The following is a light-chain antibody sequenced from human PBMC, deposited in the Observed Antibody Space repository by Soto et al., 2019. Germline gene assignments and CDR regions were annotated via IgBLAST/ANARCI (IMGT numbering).Light chain of an antibody. V-gene: IGLV2-11*01. CDR3: CSDAGIYV. Sequence: QSALTQPRSVSGSPGQSVTISCTGTSSDVGGYNYVSWYQQHPGKAPKLMIYDVSKRPSGVPDRFSGSKSGNTASLTISGLQAEDEADYYCCSDAGIYVFGGGTKLTVL. CDR2: DVS. CDR1: SSDVGGYNY. J-gene: IGLJ2*01.